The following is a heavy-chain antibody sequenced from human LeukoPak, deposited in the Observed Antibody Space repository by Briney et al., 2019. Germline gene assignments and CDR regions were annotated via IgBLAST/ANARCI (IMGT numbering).Heavy chain of an antibody. CDR2: ISAYNGNT. J-gene: IGHJ4*02. CDR3: ARTITVPAAAEFDY. D-gene: IGHD2-2*01. Sequence: ASVKVSCKASGYTFTSYGISWVRQAPGQGLEWMGWISAYNGNTNYAQKLQGRVTMTTDTSTSTAYMELRSLRSDDTAVYYCARTITVPAAAEFDYWGQGTLVTVSS. V-gene: IGHV1-18*04. CDR1: GYTFTSYG.